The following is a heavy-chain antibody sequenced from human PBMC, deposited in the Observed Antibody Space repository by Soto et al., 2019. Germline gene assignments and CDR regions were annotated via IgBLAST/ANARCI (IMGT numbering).Heavy chain of an antibody. J-gene: IGHJ4*02. CDR3: ARLGSSSWYMVSWFDY. CDR1: GFTFSSYA. Sequence: GGSLRLSCAASGFTFSSYAMHWVRQAPGKGLEWVAVISYDGSNKYYADSVKGRFTISRDNSKNTLYLQMNSLRAEDTAVYYCARLGSSSWYMVSWFDYWGQGTLVTVSS. V-gene: IGHV3-30-3*01. CDR2: ISYDGSNK. D-gene: IGHD6-13*01.